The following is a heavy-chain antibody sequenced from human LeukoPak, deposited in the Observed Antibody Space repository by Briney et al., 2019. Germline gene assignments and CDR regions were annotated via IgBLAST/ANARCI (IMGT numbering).Heavy chain of an antibody. J-gene: IGHJ4*02. V-gene: IGHV3-23*01. CDR1: GFTFSSYA. CDR3: AKGELSAPRSEIPGRYCGGGSCYGPFDY. CDR2: ISGSGGST. Sequence: GGSLRLTCAASGFTFSSYAMSWVRQAPGKGLEWVSAISGSGGSTYYADSVKGRFTISRDNSKNTLYLQMNSLRAEDTAVYYCAKGELSAPRSEIPGRYCGGGSCYGPFDYWGQGTLVTVSS. D-gene: IGHD2-15*01.